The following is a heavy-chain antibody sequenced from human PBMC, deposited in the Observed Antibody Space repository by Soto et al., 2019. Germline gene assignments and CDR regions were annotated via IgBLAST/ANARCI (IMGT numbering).Heavy chain of an antibody. J-gene: IGHJ1*01. CDR2: ISGSGGST. Sequence: GGSLRLSCAASGFTFSSYAMSWVRQAPGKGLEWVSAISGSGGSTYYADSVKGRFTISRDNSKNTLYLQMNSLRAEDSAVYYCARVKAVAGTQYFQHWGQGTLVTVSS. V-gene: IGHV3-23*01. D-gene: IGHD6-19*01. CDR3: ARVKAVAGTQYFQH. CDR1: GFTFSSYA.